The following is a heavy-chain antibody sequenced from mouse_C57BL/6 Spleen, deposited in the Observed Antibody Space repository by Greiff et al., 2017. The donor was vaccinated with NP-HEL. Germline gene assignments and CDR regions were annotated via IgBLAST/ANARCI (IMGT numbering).Heavy chain of an antibody. CDR2: INPNNGGT. V-gene: IGHV1-18*01. CDR1: GYTFTDYN. CDR3: ARTGRDWYFDV. J-gene: IGHJ1*03. D-gene: IGHD4-1*01. Sequence: EVQGVESGPELVKPGASVKIPCKASGYTFTDYNMDWVKQSHGKSLEWIGDINPNNGGTIYNQKFKGKATLTVDKSSSTAYMELRSLTSEDTAVYDCARTGRDWYFDVWGTGTTVTVSS.